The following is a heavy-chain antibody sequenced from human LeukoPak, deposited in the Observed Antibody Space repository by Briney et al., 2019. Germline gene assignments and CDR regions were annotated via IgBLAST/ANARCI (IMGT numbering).Heavy chain of an antibody. D-gene: IGHD3-10*01. V-gene: IGHV4-38-2*02. CDR2: IYHSGST. CDR3: ARDGTGVLLWFGECESFDP. Sequence: SETLSLTCTVSGYSISSGYYWGWIRQPPGKGLEWIGSIYHSGSTYYNPSLKSRVTISVDTSKNQFSLKLSSVTAADTAVYYCARDGTGVLLWFGECESFDPWGQGTLVTVSS. CDR1: GYSISSGYY. J-gene: IGHJ5*02.